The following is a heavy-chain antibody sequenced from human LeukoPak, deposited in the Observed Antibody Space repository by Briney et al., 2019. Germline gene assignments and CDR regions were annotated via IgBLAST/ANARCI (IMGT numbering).Heavy chain of an antibody. Sequence: GGSLRLSCAASGFTFDDYGMSWVRQAPGKGLEWVSGINWNGGSTGYADSVKGRFTISRDNAKNSLYLQMNSLRAEDTALYYCARDPRFLGSSADLTDYWGQGTLVTVSS. D-gene: IGHD6-6*01. CDR1: GFTFDDYG. CDR2: INWNGGST. J-gene: IGHJ4*02. CDR3: ARDPRFLGSSADLTDY. V-gene: IGHV3-20*04.